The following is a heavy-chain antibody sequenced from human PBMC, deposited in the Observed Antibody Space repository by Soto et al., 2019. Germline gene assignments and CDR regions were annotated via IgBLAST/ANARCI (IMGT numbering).Heavy chain of an antibody. CDR2: ISPHNGNT. J-gene: IGHJ4*02. CDR3: ARDTGNSFDY. CDR1: GYTFNTYF. V-gene: IGHV1-18*01. Sequence: HVQLVQSGGELKKPGASVKVSCNTSGYTFNTYFITWVRQAPGQGIEWMGWISPHNGNTNYAEKFQGRVTMTADTITKTAYMELRKLRIDDTAVYYCARDTGNSFDYWGQGTPVTVSS.